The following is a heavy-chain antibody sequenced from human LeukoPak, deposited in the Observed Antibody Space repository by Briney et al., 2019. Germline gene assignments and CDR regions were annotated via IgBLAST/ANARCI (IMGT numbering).Heavy chain of an antibody. V-gene: IGHV4-34*01. Sequence: PSETLSLTCAVYGGSFSGYYWSWIRQPPGKGLEWIGEINHSGSTNYNPSLKSRVTISADTSKNQFSLKLSSVTAADTAVYYCASLRRGELYSLGYWGQGTLVTVS. CDR1: GGSFSGYY. J-gene: IGHJ4*02. D-gene: IGHD3-16*01. CDR2: INHSGST. CDR3: ASLRRGELYSLGY.